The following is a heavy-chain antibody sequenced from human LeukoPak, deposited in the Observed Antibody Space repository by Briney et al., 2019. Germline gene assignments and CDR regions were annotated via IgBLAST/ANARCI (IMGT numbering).Heavy chain of an antibody. V-gene: IGHV3-15*05. CDR3: TTGIAMDY. CDR1: GFTFSHAW. J-gene: IGHJ4*02. D-gene: IGHD2-21*01. CDR2: INSETDGGPT. Sequence: GGSLRLSCTASGFTFSHAWMSWVRQAPGKGLEWVGRINSETDGGPTDYAAPVKGRFTTSGDESKDTLYLQIVSLKTEDTAVYFCTTGIAMDYWGQGTLVTVSS.